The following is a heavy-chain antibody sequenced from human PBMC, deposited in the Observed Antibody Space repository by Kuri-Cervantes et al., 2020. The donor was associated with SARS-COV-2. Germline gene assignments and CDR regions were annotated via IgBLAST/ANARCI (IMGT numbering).Heavy chain of an antibody. J-gene: IGHJ4*02. D-gene: IGHD4-17*01. CDR2: IYSGGSST. CDR3: ARAPTVTLDY. V-gene: IGHV3-23*03. CDR1: GFTFSSYA. Sequence: GGSLRLSCAASGFTFSSYAMSWVRQAPGKGLEWVSVIYSGGSSTYYADSVKSRFTISRDNAKNSLYLQMNSLRAEDTAVYYCARAPTVTLDYWGQGTLVTVSS.